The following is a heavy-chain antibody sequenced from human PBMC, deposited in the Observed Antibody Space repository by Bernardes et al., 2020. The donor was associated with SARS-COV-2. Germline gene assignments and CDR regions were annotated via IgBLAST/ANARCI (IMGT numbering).Heavy chain of an antibody. CDR1: GDSIRTSDYY. CDR2: RYRDGST. CDR3: ARNVYSYDITGGMDV. V-gene: IGHV4-39*01. D-gene: IGHD3-9*01. Sequence: SETLSLTCSVSGDSIRTSDYYWVWIRRPPGMGLEWIGSRYRDGSTYYDPSLKSRVTISADTSKNQFSLKLTSVTSTDTAVYFFARNVYSYDITGGMDVWGQGTTVTVSS. J-gene: IGHJ6*02.